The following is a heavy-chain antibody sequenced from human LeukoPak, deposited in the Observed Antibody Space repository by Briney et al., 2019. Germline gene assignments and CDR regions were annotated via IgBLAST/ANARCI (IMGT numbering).Heavy chain of an antibody. J-gene: IGHJ4*02. Sequence: ASVKVSCKASGYTFTSYGISWVRQAPGQGLEWMGWISAYGGNTNYAQGLQGRVTMTTDISTSTAYMELRSLRSDDTAVYYCARPIEYCSSTSCYTPFYWGQGTLVTVSS. D-gene: IGHD2-2*02. CDR2: ISAYGGNT. V-gene: IGHV1-18*01. CDR1: GYTFTSYG. CDR3: ARPIEYCSSTSCYTPFY.